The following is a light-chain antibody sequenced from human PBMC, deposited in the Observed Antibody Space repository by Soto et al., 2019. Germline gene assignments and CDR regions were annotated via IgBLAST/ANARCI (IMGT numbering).Light chain of an antibody. Sequence: ESVLTQAPATLSLSPGERATLSCRASQSVSSYLAWYQQKPGQAPRLLIYDASNRATGIPARFSGSGSGTDFTLTISSLEPEDFAVYYCQQRSNWPPAITCGQGTRLEIK. CDR3: QQRSNWPPAIT. J-gene: IGKJ5*01. CDR2: DAS. V-gene: IGKV3-11*01. CDR1: QSVSSY.